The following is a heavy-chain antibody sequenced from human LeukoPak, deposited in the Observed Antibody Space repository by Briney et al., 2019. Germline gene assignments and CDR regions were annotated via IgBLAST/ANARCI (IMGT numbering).Heavy chain of an antibody. CDR3: ARPGSSYAFDI. V-gene: IGHV4-59*08. Sequence: SETLSLTCTVSGGSISSYYWSWIRQPPGKGLEWIGYIYYSGSTNYNPSLKSRVTISVDTSKNQFSLKLSSVTAADTAVYYCARPGSSYAFDIWGQGTMVTVSS. J-gene: IGHJ3*02. CDR2: IYYSGST. D-gene: IGHD2-2*01. CDR1: GGSISSYY.